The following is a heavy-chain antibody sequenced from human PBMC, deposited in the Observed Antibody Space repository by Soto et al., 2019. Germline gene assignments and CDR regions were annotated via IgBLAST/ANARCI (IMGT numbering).Heavy chain of an antibody. CDR1: GGSFSGYY. J-gene: IGHJ6*03. D-gene: IGHD2-2*01. CDR2: INHRGGT. CDR3: AIGPSDIVVVPAARYYYYYMDV. V-gene: IGHV4-34*01. Sequence: ASETLSLTCAVYGGSFSGYYWSWIRQPPGKGLEWIGEINHRGGTNYNPSLKRRVTISEDTSKNQFSLKLSSVTAADTAEYYCAIGPSDIVVVPAARYYYYYMDVWGKGTTVTVS.